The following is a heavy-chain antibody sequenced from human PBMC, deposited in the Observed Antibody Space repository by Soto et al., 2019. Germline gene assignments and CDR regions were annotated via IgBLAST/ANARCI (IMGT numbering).Heavy chain of an antibody. Sequence: QAYLVESGGGVVQPGRSLRLSCAASGFSFSTFALHWVRQAPGEGLEWVALISHDGRNEKYAESVKGGFTISRDNSKNTVYLQRDSLRLEDTGVYYCARDGLPDDFRSGGYGFDPWGQGPQVTVSS. D-gene: IGHD3-3*01. V-gene: IGHV3-30-3*01. J-gene: IGHJ5*02. CDR3: ARDGLPDDFRSGGYGFDP. CDR2: ISHDGRNE. CDR1: GFSFSTFA.